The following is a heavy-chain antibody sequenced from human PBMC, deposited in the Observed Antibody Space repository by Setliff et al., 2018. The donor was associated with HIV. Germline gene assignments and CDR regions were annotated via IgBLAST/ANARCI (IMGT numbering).Heavy chain of an antibody. CDR2: VSSTGNT. J-gene: IGHJ4*02. V-gene: IGHV4-4*08. CDR3: ARTRAPYFFDF. D-gene: IGHD1-26*01. CDR1: GISINGYY. Sequence: KPSETLSLTCSVSGISINGYYWSWIRQSPRTRLEWIGYVSSTGNTNYNPSLKSRVTISVDTSKNQFSLQLNSVTAADTAVYFCARTRAPYFFDFWGQGAQVTVSS.